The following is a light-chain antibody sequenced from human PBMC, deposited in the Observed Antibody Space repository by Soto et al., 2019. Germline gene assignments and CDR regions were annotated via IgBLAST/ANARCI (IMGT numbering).Light chain of an antibody. CDR3: QQYGRSPPFT. CDR1: QSVSSTY. CDR2: GAS. J-gene: IGKJ2*01. V-gene: IGKV3-20*01. Sequence: IVLTQSPGTLSLSPGERATLSCRASQSVSSTYIAWYQQNPGQAPRLLIYGASSRATGIPDRFSGSGSGTDFTLTISRLEPEDFAVYFCQQYGRSPPFTFGQRTKVDIK.